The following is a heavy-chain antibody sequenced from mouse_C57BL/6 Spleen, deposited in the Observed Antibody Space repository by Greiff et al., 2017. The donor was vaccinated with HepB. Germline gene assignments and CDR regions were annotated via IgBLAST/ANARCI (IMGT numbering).Heavy chain of an antibody. Sequence: VQLQQSGPELVKPGASVKISCKASGYAFSSSWMNWVKQRPGKGLEWIGRIYPGDGDTNYNGKFKGKATLTADKSSSTAYMQLSSLTSEDSAVYFCARGNITTVVNAMDYWGQGTSVTVSS. CDR1: GYAFSSSW. CDR2: IYPGDGDT. J-gene: IGHJ4*01. V-gene: IGHV1-82*01. D-gene: IGHD1-1*01. CDR3: ARGNITTVVNAMDY.